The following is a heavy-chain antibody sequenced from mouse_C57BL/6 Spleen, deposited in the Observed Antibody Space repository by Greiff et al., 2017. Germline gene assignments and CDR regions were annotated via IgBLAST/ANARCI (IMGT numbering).Heavy chain of an antibody. CDR3: ARSNYYGSSSYAMDY. V-gene: IGHV1-82*01. D-gene: IGHD1-1*01. CDR1: GYAFSSSW. Sequence: QVQLQQSGPELVKPGASVKISCKASGYAFSSSWMNWVKQRPGKGLEWIGRIYPGDGDTNYNGKFKGKATLTADKSSSTAYMQLSSLPSEDSAVYVCARSNYYGSSSYAMDYWGQGTSVTVSS. CDR2: IYPGDGDT. J-gene: IGHJ4*01.